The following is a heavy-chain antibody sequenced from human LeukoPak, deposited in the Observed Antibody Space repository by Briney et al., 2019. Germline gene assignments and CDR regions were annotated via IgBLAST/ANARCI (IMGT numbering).Heavy chain of an antibody. CDR1: GFTFSSYA. Sequence: HSGGSLRLSCAVSGFTFSSYAMSWVRQAPGKGLEWVSIISGSGDMTYYADSVKGRFTISRDISKNTLFLQMNSLTAEDTAVYYCAKCRVDARGWYYFDYWGQGALVTVSS. D-gene: IGHD6-19*01. CDR2: ISGSGDMT. J-gene: IGHJ4*02. CDR3: AKCRVDARGWYYFDY. V-gene: IGHV3-23*01.